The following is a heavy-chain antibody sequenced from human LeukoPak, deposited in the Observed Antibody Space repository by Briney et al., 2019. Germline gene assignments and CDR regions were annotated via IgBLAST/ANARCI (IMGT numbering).Heavy chain of an antibody. Sequence: SETLSLTCTVSGGSISSYYWSWIRQPPGKELEWIGSIYYSVRTYYNPSLKSRVTISVDTSKNQFSLKLSSVTAADTAVYYCARLRYGEGYWGQGTLVTVSS. CDR1: GGSISSYY. CDR2: IYYSVRT. D-gene: IGHD4-17*01. V-gene: IGHV4-59*05. CDR3: ARLRYGEGY. J-gene: IGHJ4*01.